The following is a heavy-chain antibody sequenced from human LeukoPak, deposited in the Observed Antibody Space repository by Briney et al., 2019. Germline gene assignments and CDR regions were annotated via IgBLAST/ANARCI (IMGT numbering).Heavy chain of an antibody. J-gene: IGHJ4*02. Sequence: GGSLRLSCAASGFTFSSYWMHWVRQAPGKGLVWVSRINSDGTSTSYADSVKGRFTISRDNAKNTLYLQMNSLRAEDTAVYYCARALKYNSGYDWGGDYWGQGTLVTVSS. CDR3: ARALKYNSGYDWGGDY. CDR2: INSDGTST. CDR1: GFTFSSYW. V-gene: IGHV3-74*01. D-gene: IGHD5-12*01.